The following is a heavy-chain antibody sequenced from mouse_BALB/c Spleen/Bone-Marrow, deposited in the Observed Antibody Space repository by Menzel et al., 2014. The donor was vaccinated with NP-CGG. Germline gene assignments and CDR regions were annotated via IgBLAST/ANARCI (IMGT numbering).Heavy chain of an antibody. CDR3: ISWGY. D-gene: IGHD4-1*01. J-gene: IGHJ2*01. Sequence: LQESESELVRPGASVKLSCKASGYTFTSYCMHWVKQRHGQGLEWVGNIYPGSGSTNYEEKFKSKGTLTVDTSSSTAYMHISSLTSEDSAVYYCISWGYWGQGTPLTVSS. V-gene: IGHV1S22*01. CDR2: IYPGSGST. CDR1: GYTFTSYC.